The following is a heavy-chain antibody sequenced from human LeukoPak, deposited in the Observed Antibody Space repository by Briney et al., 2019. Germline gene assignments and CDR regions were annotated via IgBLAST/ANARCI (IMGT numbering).Heavy chain of an antibody. CDR3: ARDLSDSDSSSWYGGFDY. CDR2: INASNGNT. V-gene: IGHV1-3*01. Sequence: ASVKVSCMASGYTFTSCAMHWVRQAPGQRLEWMRWINASNGNTKYSQKFQGRVTITRDTSASTAYMELSSLRSEDTAVYYCARDLSDSDSSSWYGGFDYWGQGTLVTVSS. D-gene: IGHD6-13*01. CDR1: GYTFTSCA. J-gene: IGHJ4*02.